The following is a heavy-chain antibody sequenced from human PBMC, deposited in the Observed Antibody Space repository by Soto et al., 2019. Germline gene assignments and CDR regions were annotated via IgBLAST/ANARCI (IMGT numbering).Heavy chain of an antibody. J-gene: IGHJ4*02. V-gene: IGHV3-30-3*01. CDR2: ISYDGTNK. D-gene: IGHD2-8*01. CDR3: AMYPKTCSPQRWTFNYFDS. CDR1: GFSFSISP. Sequence: QVQLVESGGGVVQPGRSLRLSCAASGFSFSISPMHWVRQAPGKGPEWVALISYDGTNKFYADSVKGRFTISRDNAKSTLYLQVDSLRPEDAAVYYCAMYPKTCSPQRWTFNYFDSRGRGTLVTVS.